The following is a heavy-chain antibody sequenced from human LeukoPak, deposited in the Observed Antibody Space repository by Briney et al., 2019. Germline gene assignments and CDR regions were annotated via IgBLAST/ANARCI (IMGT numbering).Heavy chain of an antibody. V-gene: IGHV3-30-3*01. J-gene: IGHJ4*02. Sequence: PGGSLRLSCAASGFTFSSYAMHWVRQAPGKGLEWVAVISYDGSNKYYADSLKGRFTISRDNAKNSLFLQMNSLRAEDTAVYYCARASLSEIIAAETYFDSWGQGTLVTVSS. D-gene: IGHD6-13*01. CDR2: ISYDGSNK. CDR3: ARASLSEIIAAETYFDS. CDR1: GFTFSSYA.